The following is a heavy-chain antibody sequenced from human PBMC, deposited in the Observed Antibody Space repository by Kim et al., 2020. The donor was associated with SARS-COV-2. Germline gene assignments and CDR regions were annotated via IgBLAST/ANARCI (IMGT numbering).Heavy chain of an antibody. CDR3: ARGPYGSDYGMDV. V-gene: IGHV4-4*07. J-gene: IGHJ6*02. CDR2: IYASGIT. Sequence: SETLSLTCTVSGGSISTYYWSWIRQPAGKGLEWVGRIYASGITNYNPSLKSRLIMSIDTSKNQLSLKLNSVTAADTAVFYCARGPYGSDYGMDVWGQGTTVTGSS. CDR1: GGSISTYY. D-gene: IGHD3-10*01.